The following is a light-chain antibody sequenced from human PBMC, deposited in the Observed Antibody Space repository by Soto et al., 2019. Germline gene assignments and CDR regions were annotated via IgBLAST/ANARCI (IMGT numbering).Light chain of an antibody. Sequence: QSVLTQPASVSGSPGQSITISCTGTSRDVGGYNYVSWYQQHPGKAPKLMIYDVRNRPSGVSNRFSGSKSVNTASLTISGLQAEDEADYYCRSYTTISTYVFGTGTKLTVL. CDR1: SRDVGGYNY. CDR2: DVR. V-gene: IGLV2-14*01. J-gene: IGLJ1*01. CDR3: RSYTTISTYV.